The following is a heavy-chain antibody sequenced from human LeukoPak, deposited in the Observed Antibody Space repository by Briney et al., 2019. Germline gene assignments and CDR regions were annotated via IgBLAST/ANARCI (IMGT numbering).Heavy chain of an antibody. CDR3: ARVGGWLEYPTYYYYGMDV. D-gene: IGHD6-19*01. Sequence: ASVKVSCKASGYTFTSYGISWVRQAPGQGLEWMGWISAYNGNTNYAQKFQGRVTITADESTSTAYMELSGLRSEDTAVYYCARVGGWLEYPTYYYYGMDVWGKGTPVTVSS. CDR2: ISAYNGNT. CDR1: GYTFTSYG. J-gene: IGHJ6*04. V-gene: IGHV1-18*04.